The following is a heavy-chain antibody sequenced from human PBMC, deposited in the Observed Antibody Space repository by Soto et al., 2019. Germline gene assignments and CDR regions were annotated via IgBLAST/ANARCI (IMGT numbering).Heavy chain of an antibody. CDR3: ARDSCSGGSCYSGFDP. CDR1: GYTFTSYG. J-gene: IGHJ5*02. Sequence: GASVKVSCKASGYTFTSYGISWVRQAPGQGLEWMGWISAYNGNTNYAQKLQGRVTMTTDTSTSTAYMELRSLRSDDTAVYYCARDSCSGGSCYSGFDPWGQGTLVTVSS. V-gene: IGHV1-18*01. D-gene: IGHD2-15*01. CDR2: ISAYNGNT.